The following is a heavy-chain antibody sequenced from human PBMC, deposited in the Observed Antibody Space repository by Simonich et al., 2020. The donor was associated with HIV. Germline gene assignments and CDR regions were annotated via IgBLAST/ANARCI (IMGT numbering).Heavy chain of an antibody. CDR1: GFTFSNHW. J-gene: IGHJ5*02. D-gene: IGHD6-19*01. CDR2: NNSDGSST. CDR3: ARAITLATFDP. V-gene: IGHV3-74*01. Sequence: EVQLVESGGGLVQPGGSLRLSCAASGFTFSNHWMHWARQGPGKGLVWVSSNNSDGSSTSYADSVKGRFTISRDNAKNTLYLQMNSLRAEDTAVYYCARAITLATFDPWGPGTLVIVSS.